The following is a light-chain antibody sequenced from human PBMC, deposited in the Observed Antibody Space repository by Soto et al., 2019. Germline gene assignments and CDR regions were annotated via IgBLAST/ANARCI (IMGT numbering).Light chain of an antibody. CDR1: QNIGNK. CDR3: HQRQSWTRT. Sequence: IVMTQSPGTLSVSPGERATLSCRASQNIGNKVGWYQQKPGQAPRLLIYQTSIRAAGIPARFSASGTGTDFTLTISDVQPEDFAVYYCHQRQSWTRTFGQCTKVDIX. V-gene: IGKV3D-15*03. J-gene: IGKJ1*01. CDR2: QTS.